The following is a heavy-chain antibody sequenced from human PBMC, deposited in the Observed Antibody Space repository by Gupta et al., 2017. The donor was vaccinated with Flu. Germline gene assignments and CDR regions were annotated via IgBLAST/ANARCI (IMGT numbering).Heavy chain of an antibody. J-gene: IGHJ6*01. CDR3: ARDTPLCSNLSCLMDI. Sequence: YGMHWVRQAPGRGLEWVAVISNDGGKTYDTDSVNGRFTISRDNSKNTLYLQLNSLRTEDTAVYYCARDTPLCSNLSCLMDIWGQGTSVT. CDR2: ISNDGGKT. V-gene: IGHV3-30*12. CDR1: YG. D-gene: IGHD2-8*01.